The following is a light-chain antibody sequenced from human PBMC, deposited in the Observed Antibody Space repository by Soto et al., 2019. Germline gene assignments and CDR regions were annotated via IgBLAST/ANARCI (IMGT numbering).Light chain of an antibody. J-gene: IGKJ3*01. Sequence: EIVFTQSPATLSLSPGERATLSCSASQSVSSYLAWYQQKPGQAPRLLIYDASNRATGIPARFSGSGSGTDFTLTISSLEPEDFAVYYCQQRSNWPPVFGPGTKVDIK. V-gene: IGKV3-11*01. CDR2: DAS. CDR1: QSVSSY. CDR3: QQRSNWPPV.